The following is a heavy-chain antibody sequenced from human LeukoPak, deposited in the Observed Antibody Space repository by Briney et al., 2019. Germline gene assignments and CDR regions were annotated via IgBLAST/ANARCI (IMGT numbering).Heavy chain of an antibody. V-gene: IGHV3-30*18. D-gene: IGHD5-18*01. CDR1: GFTFSSYG. Sequence: PGRSLRLSCAASGFTFSSYGMHWVRQAPGKGLEWVAVISYDGSNKYYADSVKGRFTISRDNSKSTLDLQMNSLRAEDTAVYYCAKDHLAGYSYGGYYFDYWGQGTLVTVSS. J-gene: IGHJ4*02. CDR3: AKDHLAGYSYGGYYFDY. CDR2: ISYDGSNK.